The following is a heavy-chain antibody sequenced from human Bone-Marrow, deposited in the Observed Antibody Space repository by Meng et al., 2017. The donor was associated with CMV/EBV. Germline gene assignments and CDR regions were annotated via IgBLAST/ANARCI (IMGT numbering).Heavy chain of an antibody. Sequence: GESLKISCVTSGLSFSRHGMHWVRQAPGKGLEWMSFIQYDGSDKYYGNSVRGRFTISRDNSKNILYLQMNSLRPEDTALYYCATQADAAYSFYLEYWGQGTQVTVSS. V-gene: IGHV3-30*02. CDR3: ATQADAAYSFYLEY. CDR1: GLSFSRHG. J-gene: IGHJ4*02. D-gene: IGHD6-25*01. CDR2: IQYDGSDK.